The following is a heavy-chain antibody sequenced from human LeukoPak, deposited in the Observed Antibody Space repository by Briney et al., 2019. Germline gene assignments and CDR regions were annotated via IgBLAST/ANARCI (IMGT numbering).Heavy chain of an antibody. Sequence: PSETLSLTCAVYGGSFSGYYWSWIRQPPGKGLEWIGEINHSGSTNYNPSLKSRVTISVDTSKNQFSLKLSSVTAADTAVYYCARGLLNYYGSGSCNDYWGQGTLVTVSS. CDR3: ARGLLNYYGSGSCNDY. CDR1: GGSFSGYY. CDR2: INHSGST. J-gene: IGHJ4*02. V-gene: IGHV4-34*01. D-gene: IGHD3-10*01.